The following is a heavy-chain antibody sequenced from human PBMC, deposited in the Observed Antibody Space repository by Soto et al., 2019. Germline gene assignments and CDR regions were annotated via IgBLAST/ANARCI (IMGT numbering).Heavy chain of an antibody. Sequence: EVQLVESGGSLVKPGGSLRLSCAASGFTFSSHAMNWVRQAPGKGLEWISSIDSSSSFIYYADSVKGRFTISRDNAKNSVFLHMSSLRADDTAVYYCARDPLWFGEIGHFDYWGQGALVTLSS. CDR2: IDSSSSFI. D-gene: IGHD3-10*01. J-gene: IGHJ4*02. CDR1: GFTFSSHA. CDR3: ARDPLWFGEIGHFDY. V-gene: IGHV3-21*06.